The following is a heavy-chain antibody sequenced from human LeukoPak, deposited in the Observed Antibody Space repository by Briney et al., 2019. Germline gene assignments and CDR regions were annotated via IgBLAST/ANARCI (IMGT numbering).Heavy chain of an antibody. J-gene: IGHJ4*02. D-gene: IGHD3-22*01. V-gene: IGHV1-69*01. CDR2: IIPIFGTA. CDR3: ARGPGRPYYYDNGMPYYFDY. Sequence: SVKVSCKASGGTFISYAISWVRQAPGQGLEWMGGIIPIFGTANYAQKFQGRVTITADESTSTAYMELSSLRSEDTAVYYCARGPGRPYYYDNGMPYYFDYWGQGTLVTVSS. CDR1: GGTFISYA.